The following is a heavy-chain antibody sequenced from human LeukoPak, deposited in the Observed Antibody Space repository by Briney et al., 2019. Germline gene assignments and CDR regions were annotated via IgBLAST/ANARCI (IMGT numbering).Heavy chain of an antibody. Sequence: ASVKVSCKASGYTFTSYDINWVRQATGQGLEWMGWMNPNSGNTGYAQKFQGRVTMTRNTSISTAYMELSSLRSEDTAVYHCARGTGYYDYVWGSYPRPIDYWGQGTLVTVSS. D-gene: IGHD3-16*02. CDR1: GYTFTSYD. CDR3: ARGTGYYDYVWGSYPRPIDY. CDR2: MNPNSGNT. V-gene: IGHV1-8*01. J-gene: IGHJ4*02.